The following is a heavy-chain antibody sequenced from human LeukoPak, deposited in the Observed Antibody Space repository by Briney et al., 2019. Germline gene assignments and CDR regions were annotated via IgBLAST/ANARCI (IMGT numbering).Heavy chain of an antibody. CDR1: GFTFSSTS. D-gene: IGHD2-15*01. J-gene: IGHJ4*02. CDR2: VYSGGSS. Sequence: GGSLRLSCAASGFTFSSTSMSWVRQAPGKGLEWVSIVYSGGSSYYADSVKGRFTISRDNSKNTLYLQMNSLRAEDTAVYYCARGTVAATPTFDYWGQGTLVTVSS. V-gene: IGHV3-53*01. CDR3: ARGTVAATPTFDY.